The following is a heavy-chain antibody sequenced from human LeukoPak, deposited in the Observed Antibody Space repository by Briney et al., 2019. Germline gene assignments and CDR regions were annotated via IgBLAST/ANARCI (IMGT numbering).Heavy chain of an antibody. D-gene: IGHD3-3*01. CDR3: ATSGSQRGRWSPSFFL. J-gene: IGHJ4*02. CDR1: GFIFSQYA. CDR2: VSGSGDST. Sequence: YPGESLRLSCAASGFIFSQYAMSWVRQAPGKGLEWISAVSGSGDSTYYADSVKGRLTISRDNSKNVLFLQMNSLRAEDTAVYYCATSGSQRGRWSPSFFLGGQGTLVTVSS. V-gene: IGHV3-23*01.